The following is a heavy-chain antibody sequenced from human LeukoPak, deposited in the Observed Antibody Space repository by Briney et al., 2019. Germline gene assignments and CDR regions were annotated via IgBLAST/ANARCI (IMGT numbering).Heavy chain of an antibody. CDR2: ISSSNSYI. CDR3: ARDNRVLISSSTNFDY. CDR1: GFTFSSYS. J-gene: IGHJ4*02. D-gene: IGHD6-6*01. V-gene: IGHV3-21*01. Sequence: PGGSLRLSCAASGFTFSSYSMNWVRQAPGKGLEWVSSISSSNSYIYYADSVKGRFTISRDNAKNSLYLQMNSLRAEDTAVYYCARDNRVLISSSTNFDYWGQGTLVTVSS.